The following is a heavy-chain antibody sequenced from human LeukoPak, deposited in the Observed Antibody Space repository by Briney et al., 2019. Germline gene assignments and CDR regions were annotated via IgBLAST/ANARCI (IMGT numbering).Heavy chain of an antibody. Sequence: SETLSLTCTVSGASISSHSVSWIRQPPGKGLEWIGCVSYSGSANYNPSLKSRVTISLDTSKNQFSLRLSSVTTADTDVYYCARDFWSGSNWLDPWGQGTLVTVSS. CDR3: ARDFWSGSNWLDP. V-gene: IGHV4-59*11. CDR2: VSYSGSA. D-gene: IGHD3-3*01. CDR1: GASISSHS. J-gene: IGHJ5*02.